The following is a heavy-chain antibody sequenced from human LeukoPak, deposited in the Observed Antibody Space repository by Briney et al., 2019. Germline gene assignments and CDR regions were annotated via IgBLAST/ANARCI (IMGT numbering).Heavy chain of an antibody. CDR1: GGSISSYY. J-gene: IGHJ4*02. D-gene: IGHD6-19*01. CDR3: ARSIAVAGTEFDY. Sequence: PSETLSLTCTVSGGSISSYYWSWIRQPPGKGLEWIGYIYYSGSTNYNPSLKRRVTISVDTSKNQFSLKLSSVTAADTAVYYCARSIAVAGTEFDYWGQGTLVTVSS. V-gene: IGHV4-59*01. CDR2: IYYSGST.